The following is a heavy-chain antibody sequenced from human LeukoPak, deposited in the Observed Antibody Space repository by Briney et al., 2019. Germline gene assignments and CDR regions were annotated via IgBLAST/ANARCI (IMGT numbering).Heavy chain of an antibody. V-gene: IGHV1-18*01. CDR1: GYTFTSYD. CDR3: ARVSYPIYAPDQSGLDY. D-gene: IGHD2-2*01. Sequence: GASVKVSCKASGYTFTSYDISWVRQAPGQGLEWMGWISVYNDNTNYAQNLQGRVTMTTDTSTSTAYMELRSLRSDDTAVYYCARVSYPIYAPDQSGLDYWGQGTLVTVSS. J-gene: IGHJ4*02. CDR2: ISVYNDNT.